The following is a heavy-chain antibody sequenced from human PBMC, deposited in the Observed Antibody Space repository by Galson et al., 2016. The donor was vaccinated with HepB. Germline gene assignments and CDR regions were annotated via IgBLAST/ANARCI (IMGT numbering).Heavy chain of an antibody. V-gene: IGHV4-39*01. D-gene: IGHD1-26*01. CDR3: ATYLGGIVRASDY. CDR2: VYYSGST. Sequence: SETLSLTCTVSGGSISSSTYYWSWIRQPPGKGLEWIGNVYYSGSTYYNPSLKSRVTISVDTSKNQFSLKLTSVTAADTAVYYCATYLGGIVRASDYWGQGTLVTVSS. J-gene: IGHJ4*02. CDR1: GGSISSSTYY.